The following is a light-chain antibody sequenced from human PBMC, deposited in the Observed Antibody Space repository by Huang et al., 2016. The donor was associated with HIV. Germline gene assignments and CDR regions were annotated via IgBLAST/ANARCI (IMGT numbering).Light chain of an antibody. V-gene: IGKV3-15*01. CDR2: GAS. CDR3: QQYDNWPLT. J-gene: IGKJ4*01. Sequence: ERVMTQSPTTVSLSPGERATLSCRASLSVSTNLSWYQQRPGQAPRLLIDGASTRATCIPARFSGSGSGAEFTLTISSLQSEDFAVYYCQQYDNWPLTFGGGTKVQIK. CDR1: LSVSTN.